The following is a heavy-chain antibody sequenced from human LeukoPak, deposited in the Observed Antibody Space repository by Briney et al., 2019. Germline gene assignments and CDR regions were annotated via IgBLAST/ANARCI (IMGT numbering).Heavy chain of an antibody. CDR1: GFTLSSYE. D-gene: IGHD1-26*01. CDR3: AKGWDFGPHFRS. J-gene: IGHJ4*02. Sequence: PGGSLRLSCAASGFTLSSYEMNWVRQAPGKGLEWISYISSSGSPTYYGDSVKGRFTISRDSAKNSLYLQMNSLRAEDTAVYYCAKGWDFGPHFRSWGQGTLVTVSS. V-gene: IGHV3-48*03. CDR2: ISSSGSPT.